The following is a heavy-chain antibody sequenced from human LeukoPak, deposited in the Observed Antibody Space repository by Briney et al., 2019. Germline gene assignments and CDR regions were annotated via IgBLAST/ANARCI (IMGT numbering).Heavy chain of an antibody. J-gene: IGHJ4*02. CDR2: ITAAYNT. CDR1: GLSFSTSS. D-gene: IGHD2/OR15-2a*01. CDR3: LGGRMY. V-gene: IGHV3-48*01. Sequence: GGSLRLSCAASGLSFSTSSLISVRQAPGMGLEWFSHITAAYNTYYADSVKGRFTISRDNAKNSVYVQMNSLRVEDTATYYCLGGRMYWGQRALVTVSS.